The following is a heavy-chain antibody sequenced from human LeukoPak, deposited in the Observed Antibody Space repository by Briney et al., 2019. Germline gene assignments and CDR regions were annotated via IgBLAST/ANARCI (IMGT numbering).Heavy chain of an antibody. J-gene: IGHJ1*01. D-gene: IGHD1-26*01. CDR2: INPNSGGT. Sequence: GASVKVSCKASGYTFTGYYMHWLRQAPGQGLEWMGRINPNSGGTNYAQKFQGRVTMTRDTSISTAYMELSRLRSDDTAVYYCARGYRTVGAIEYFQHWGQGTLVTVSS. CDR3: ARGYRTVGAIEYFQH. CDR1: GYTFTGYY. V-gene: IGHV1-2*06.